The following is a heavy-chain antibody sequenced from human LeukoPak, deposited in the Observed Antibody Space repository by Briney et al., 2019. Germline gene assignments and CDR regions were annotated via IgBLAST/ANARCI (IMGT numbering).Heavy chain of an antibody. V-gene: IGHV3-7*01. D-gene: IGHD1-7*01. CDR1: GFTFRSYA. J-gene: IGHJ3*02. Sequence: GGSLRLSCAASGFTFRSYAMHWVRQAPGKGLEWVANIKQDGSEKYYVDSVKGRFSISRDNAKNSLYLQMNSVRAEDTAVYYCAYLNSHAFDIWGQGTVVTVSS. CDR3: AYLNSHAFDI. CDR2: IKQDGSEK.